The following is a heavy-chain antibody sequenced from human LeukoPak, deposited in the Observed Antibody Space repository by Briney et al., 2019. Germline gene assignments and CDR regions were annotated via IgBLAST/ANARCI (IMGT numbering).Heavy chain of an antibody. CDR1: GFTFSSYA. CDR3: ASQRG. Sequence: GGSLRLSCAASGFTFSSYAMHWVRQAPGKGLEWVAVISYDGSNKYYADSVKGRFTISRDNSKNTLYLQMNSLRAEDTAVYYCASQRGWGQGTLVTVSS. CDR2: ISYDGSNK. J-gene: IGHJ4*02. D-gene: IGHD3-10*01. V-gene: IGHV3-30*04.